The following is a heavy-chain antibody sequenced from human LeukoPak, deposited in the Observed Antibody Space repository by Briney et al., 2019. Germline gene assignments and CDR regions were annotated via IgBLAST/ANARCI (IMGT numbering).Heavy chain of an antibody. J-gene: IGHJ6*03. D-gene: IGHD4-23*01. V-gene: IGHV4-38-2*02. CDR1: GYSISSGHY. CDR2: IYHSGST. CDR3: ARLHYGGNYGYYYYYMDV. Sequence: SETLSLTCTVSGYSISSGHYWGWIRQPPGKGLEWIGSIYHSGSTYYNPSLKSRVTISVDTSKNQFSLKLSSVTAADTAVYYCARLHYGGNYGYYYYYMDVWGKGTTVTISS.